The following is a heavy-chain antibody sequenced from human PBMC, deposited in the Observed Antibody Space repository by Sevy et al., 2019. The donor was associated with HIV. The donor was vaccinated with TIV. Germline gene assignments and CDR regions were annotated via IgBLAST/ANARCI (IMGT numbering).Heavy chain of an antibody. V-gene: IGHV7-4-1*02. CDR1: GYRFTSYA. J-gene: IGHJ4*02. CDR3: AKGRPGSGYAGAAAGD. D-gene: IGHD5-12*01. CDR2: INANTGRP. Sequence: ASVKVSCKASGYRFTSYAMNWVRQAPGQGLEWMGWINANTGRPTYAQGFTGRFVFSLDTSVNTAYLQISSLKAEDTAVYYCAKGRPGSGYAGAAAGDWGQGTRVTVSS.